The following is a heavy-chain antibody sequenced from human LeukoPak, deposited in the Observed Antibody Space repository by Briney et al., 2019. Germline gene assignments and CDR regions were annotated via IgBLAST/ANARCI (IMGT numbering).Heavy chain of an antibody. Sequence: GGSLRLSCAASGFTFSSYEMDWVRQAPGKGLEWVSYISSSGSTIYYADSVKGRFTISRDNAKKSVYLQMNSLRDEDTAIYYCVRAPDGGYDYWGQGALVTVSS. CDR3: VRAPDGGYDY. CDR2: ISSSGSTI. V-gene: IGHV3-48*03. CDR1: GFTFSSYE. J-gene: IGHJ4*02. D-gene: IGHD1-26*01.